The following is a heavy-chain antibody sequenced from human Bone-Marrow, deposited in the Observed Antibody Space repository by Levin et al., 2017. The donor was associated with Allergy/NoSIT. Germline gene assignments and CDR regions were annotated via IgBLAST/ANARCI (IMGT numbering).Heavy chain of an antibody. CDR1: DDSISSSNW. CDR3: ARMNVLAPGEDWFDP. Sequence: SETLSLTCGVSDDSISSSNWWTWVRQPPGKGLEWIGEIYHSGSTNYNPSLKSRVTISVEKSKNQFSLKLSSVTAAATAVYYCARMNVLAPGEDWFDPWGQGTLVTVSS. CDR2: IYHSGST. V-gene: IGHV4-4*02. J-gene: IGHJ5*02. D-gene: IGHD7-27*01.